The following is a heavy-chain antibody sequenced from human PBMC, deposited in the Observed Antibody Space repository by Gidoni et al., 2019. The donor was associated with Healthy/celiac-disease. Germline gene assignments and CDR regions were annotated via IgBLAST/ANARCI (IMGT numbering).Heavy chain of an antibody. Sequence: QVQLVQSGAEVKKPGSSVKVSCKASGGTFSSYAISWVRQAPGQGLEWMGGIIPIFGTANYAQKFQGRVTITADKSTSTAYMELSSLRSEDTAVYYCARDRGDCYQCSWYFDLWGRGTLVTVSS. CDR2: IIPIFGTA. V-gene: IGHV1-69*06. CDR1: GGTFSSYA. J-gene: IGHJ2*01. D-gene: IGHD2-21*02. CDR3: ARDRGDCYQCSWYFDL.